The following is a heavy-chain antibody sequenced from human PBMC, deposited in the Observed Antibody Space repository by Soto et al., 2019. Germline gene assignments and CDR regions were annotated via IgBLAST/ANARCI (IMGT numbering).Heavy chain of an antibody. Sequence: QVQLQQWGAGLLKPSETLSLKCAVTGGSLSGYYWSWIRQPPGKGLEWIGEVKDGGHTNYSPSLRGRATISSDTSNNQFSRRLNSVTAADTGVYYCARGQEGVVATHWDHGSLVTVSS. D-gene: IGHD5-12*01. CDR2: VKDGGHT. CDR1: GGSLSGYY. J-gene: IGHJ4*01. CDR3: ARGQEGVVATH. V-gene: IGHV4-34*01.